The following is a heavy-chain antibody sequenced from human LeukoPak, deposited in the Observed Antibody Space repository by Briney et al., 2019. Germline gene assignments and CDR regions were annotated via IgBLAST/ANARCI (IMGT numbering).Heavy chain of an antibody. CDR3: ARSGGPGVVDY. V-gene: IGHV4-30-2*01. D-gene: IGHD2-8*01. J-gene: IGHJ4*02. CDR1: GGSISSGDYS. Sequence: SQTLSLTCAVSGGSISSGDYSWSWIRQPPGKGLEWIAYIYHSGSTYYNPSLKSRVTLSVDTSKNQFSLKLSSVTAADTAVYYCARSGGPGVVDYWGQGTLVTVSS. CDR2: IYHSGST.